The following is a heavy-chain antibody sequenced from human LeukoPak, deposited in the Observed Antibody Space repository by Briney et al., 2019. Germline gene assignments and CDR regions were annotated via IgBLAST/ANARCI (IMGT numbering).Heavy chain of an antibody. D-gene: IGHD5-24*01. J-gene: IGHJ4*02. CDR1: GFTFSSYA. CDR2: IRDGGGST. Sequence: GGSLRLSCAASGFTFSSYAMSWVRQAPGKGLEWVSGIRDGGGSTYYADSVKGRFTISRDNSKNTLYLQMNSLRAEDTAIYYCAKGDGYNKGYYFDYWGQGTLVTVSS. V-gene: IGHV3-23*01. CDR3: AKGDGYNKGYYFDY.